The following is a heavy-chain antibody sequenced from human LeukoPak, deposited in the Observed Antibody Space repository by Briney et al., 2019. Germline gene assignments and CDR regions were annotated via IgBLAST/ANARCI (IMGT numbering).Heavy chain of an antibody. J-gene: IGHJ6*04. CDR1: GYTFTSYY. Sequence: GASVKVSCKASGYTFTSYYMHWVRQAPGQGLEWMGIINPSGGSTTYAQKFQGRVTMTSDMSTSTVYMELSSLRSEDTAVYYCARGTEAGIAAAGTLGGMDVWGKGTTVTVSS. D-gene: IGHD6-13*01. CDR3: ARGTEAGIAAAGTLGGMDV. V-gene: IGHV1-46*01. CDR2: INPSGGST.